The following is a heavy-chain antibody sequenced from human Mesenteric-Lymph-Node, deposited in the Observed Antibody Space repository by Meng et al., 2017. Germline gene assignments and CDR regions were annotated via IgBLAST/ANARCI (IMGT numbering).Heavy chain of an antibody. Sequence: GGSLRLSCAASGFTFSSYWMSWVRQAPGKGLEWVANIKQDGSEKYYVDSVKGRFTISRDNAKNSLYLQMNSLRAEDTAVYYCARDPPYDRYYYDSSGYSWGQGTLVTVSS. CDR2: IKQDGSEK. V-gene: IGHV3-7*01. J-gene: IGHJ4*02. CDR3: ARDPPYDRYYYDSSGYS. CDR1: GFTFSSYW. D-gene: IGHD3-22*01.